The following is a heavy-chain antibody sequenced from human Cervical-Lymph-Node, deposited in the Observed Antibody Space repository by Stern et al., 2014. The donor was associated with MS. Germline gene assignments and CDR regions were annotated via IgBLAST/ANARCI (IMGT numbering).Heavy chain of an antibody. CDR1: GFTFSNAW. CDR3: TRLNYYDSSGYSYYQYGMDV. Sequence: EDQLVESGGGLVKPGESLRLSCAASGFTFSNAWMSWVRQAPGKGLAWVGRIKSKTDGGTIDYAAPVKGRFTISRDDSKNTLYLQMNSLKTEDTAVYYCTRLNYYDSSGYSYYQYGMDVWGQGTTVTVSS. D-gene: IGHD3-22*01. V-gene: IGHV3-15*01. CDR2: IKSKTDGGTI. J-gene: IGHJ6*02.